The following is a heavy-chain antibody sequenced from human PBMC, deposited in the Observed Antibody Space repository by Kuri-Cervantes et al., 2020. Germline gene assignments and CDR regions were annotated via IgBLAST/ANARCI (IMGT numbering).Heavy chain of an antibody. Sequence: WGSLRLSCAASGFTFSSYSMNWVRQAPGKGLEWVSYISSSSSTIYYADSVKGRFTISRDNAKNSLYLQMNSLRDEDTAVYYCARDRPYYYDSSGYWDYWGQGTLVTVSS. CDR2: ISSSSSTI. D-gene: IGHD3-22*01. V-gene: IGHV3-48*02. CDR3: ARDRPYYYDSSGYWDY. J-gene: IGHJ4*02. CDR1: GFTFSSYS.